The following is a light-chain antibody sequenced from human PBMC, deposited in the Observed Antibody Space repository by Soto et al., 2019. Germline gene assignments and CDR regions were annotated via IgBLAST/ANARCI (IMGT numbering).Light chain of an antibody. J-gene: IGKJ5*01. CDR2: KAS. Sequence: DIQMSQSPSTLSASVGDRFTITCRASQSISSWLAWYQQKPGKAPKLLIYKASTLKSGVPSRFSGSGSGTEFTLTISSLQPEDFATYYCQQLNSYPITFGQGTRLEIK. CDR1: QSISSW. V-gene: IGKV1-5*03. CDR3: QQLNSYPIT.